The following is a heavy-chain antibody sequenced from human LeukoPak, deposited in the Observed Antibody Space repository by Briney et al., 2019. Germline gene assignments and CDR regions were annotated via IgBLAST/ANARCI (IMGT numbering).Heavy chain of an antibody. Sequence: SGGSLRLSCAASGFTFTSYTMSWVRQAPGKGLEWVSGISGSGGGTYYADSVKGRFTISRDNSKNTVYLQMNSLRAEDTAVYYCAKQRSGWFIFDYWGQGTLVTVSS. D-gene: IGHD6-19*01. CDR1: GFTFTSYT. CDR3: AKQRSGWFIFDY. V-gene: IGHV3-23*01. CDR2: ISGSGGGT. J-gene: IGHJ4*02.